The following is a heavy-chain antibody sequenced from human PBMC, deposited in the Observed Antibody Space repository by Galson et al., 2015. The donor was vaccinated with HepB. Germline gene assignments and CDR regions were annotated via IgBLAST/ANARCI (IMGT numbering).Heavy chain of an antibody. V-gene: IGHV1-2*06. CDR2: INPNSGGT. CDR3: AKDIGQWLEYYFDY. Sequence: SVKVSCKASGYTFTGYYMHWVRQAPGQGLEWMGRINPNSGGTNYAQKFQGRVTMTRDASISTAYMELSRLRSDDTAVYYCAKDIGQWLEYYFDYWGQGTLVTVSS. J-gene: IGHJ4*02. CDR1: GYTFTGYY. D-gene: IGHD6-19*01.